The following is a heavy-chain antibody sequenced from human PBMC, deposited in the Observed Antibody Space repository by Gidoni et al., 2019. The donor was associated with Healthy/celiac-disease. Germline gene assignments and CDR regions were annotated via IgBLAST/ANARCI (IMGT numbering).Heavy chain of an antibody. CDR1: GRSFSGYY. CDR3: ARGRYDFWSGYHLGWFDP. D-gene: IGHD3-3*01. CDR2: INHSGST. J-gene: IGHJ5*02. V-gene: IGHV4-34*01. Sequence: QVQLQQWGAGLLKPSETLSLTCAVYGRSFSGYYWRWIRQPPGKGLEWIGEINHSGSTNYNPSLKSRVTISVDTSKNQFSLKLSSVTAADTAVYYCARGRYDFWSGYHLGWFDPWGQGTLVTVSS.